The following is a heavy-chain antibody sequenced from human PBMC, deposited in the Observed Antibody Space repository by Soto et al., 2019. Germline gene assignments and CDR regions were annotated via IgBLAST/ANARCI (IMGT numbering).Heavy chain of an antibody. D-gene: IGHD3-10*01. CDR1: GGSFSGYY. V-gene: IGHV4-34*01. Sequence: SETLSLTCAVYGGSFSGYYWTWIRQPPGTGLEWIGSIYYSGSTYYNPSLKSRVTISVDTSKNQFSLKLSSVTAADTAVYYCARSLRWFGEPRNWFDPWGQGTLVTVS. CDR2: IYYSGST. J-gene: IGHJ5*02. CDR3: ARSLRWFGEPRNWFDP.